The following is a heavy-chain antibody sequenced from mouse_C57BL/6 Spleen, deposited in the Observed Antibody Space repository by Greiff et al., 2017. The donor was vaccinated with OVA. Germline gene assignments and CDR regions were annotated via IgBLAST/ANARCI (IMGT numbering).Heavy chain of an antibody. J-gene: IGHJ3*01. V-gene: IGHV5-17*01. Sequence: EVQLVESGGGLVKPGGSLKLSCAASGFTFSDYGMHWVRQAPEKGLEWVAYISSGSSTIYYADTVKGRFTISRDNAKNTLFLQMTSLRSEDTAMYYCAREDEGFAYWGQGTLVTVSA. CDR2: ISSGSSTI. CDR1: GFTFSDYG. CDR3: AREDEGFAY.